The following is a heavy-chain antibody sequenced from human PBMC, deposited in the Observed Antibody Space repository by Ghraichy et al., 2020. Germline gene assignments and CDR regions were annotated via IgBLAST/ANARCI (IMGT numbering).Heavy chain of an antibody. V-gene: IGHV4-4*02. J-gene: IGHJ6*01. CDR3: ARDLVDYYYFGMDV. D-gene: IGHD3-10*01. Sequence: SETLSLTCTVSGDSIISTNWWSWVRQPPGKGLEWIGGIYHSGSTDYNPSLKSRITISVDKSKNQFSLKLTSVTAEDTAVYYCARDLVDYYYFGMDVWGPGTTVTVSA. CDR2: IYHSGST. CDR1: GDSIISTNW.